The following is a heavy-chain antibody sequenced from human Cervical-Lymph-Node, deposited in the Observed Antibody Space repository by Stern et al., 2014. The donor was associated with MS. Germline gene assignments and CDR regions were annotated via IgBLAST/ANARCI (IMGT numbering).Heavy chain of an antibody. J-gene: IGHJ3*02. Sequence: QVQLVQFGAEVKKPGASGKVSCKGSGYTLTSYGISWVRQDPGQGLEWLGLISAYNGTEMHAQKLHGRVTLTTDSSTSTAYMELRSLRSDDTAVYYCARGLLGSENAFDIWGQGTMVTVSS. D-gene: IGHD2-15*01. CDR3: ARGLLGSENAFDI. CDR1: GYTLTSYG. V-gene: IGHV1-18*01. CDR2: ISAYNGTE.